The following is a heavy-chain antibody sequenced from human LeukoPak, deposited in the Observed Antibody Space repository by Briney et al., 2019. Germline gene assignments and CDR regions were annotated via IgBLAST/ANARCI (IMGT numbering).Heavy chain of an antibody. V-gene: IGHV1-8*01. J-gene: IGHJ5*02. Sequence: ASVKVSCKASGYTFTSYDINWVRQATGQGLEWMGWMNPNSGNTGYAQKFQGRVTMTRDTSISTAYMELSRLRSDDTAVYYCARVVADIVVVVAANTKPRWFDPWGQGTLVTVSS. CDR1: GYTFTSYD. CDR2: MNPNSGNT. CDR3: ARVVADIVVVVAANTKPRWFDP. D-gene: IGHD2-15*01.